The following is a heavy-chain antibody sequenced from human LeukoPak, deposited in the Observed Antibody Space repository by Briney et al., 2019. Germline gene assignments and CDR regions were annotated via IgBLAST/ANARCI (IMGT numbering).Heavy chain of an antibody. J-gene: IGHJ6*03. Sequence: ASVKVSCTASGYTFTSYGISWVRQAPGQGLEWMGWISAYNGNTNYAQKLQGRVTMTTDTSTSTDYMELRSLRSDDTAVYYCARLGWKSDYMDVWGKGTTVTISS. CDR3: ARLGWKSDYMDV. CDR1: GYTFTSYG. D-gene: IGHD4-23*01. CDR2: ISAYNGNT. V-gene: IGHV1-18*01.